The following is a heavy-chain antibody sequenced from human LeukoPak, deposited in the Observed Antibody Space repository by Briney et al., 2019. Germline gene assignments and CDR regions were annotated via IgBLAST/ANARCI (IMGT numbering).Heavy chain of an antibody. D-gene: IGHD6-6*01. Sequence: PGGSLRLSCAASGFTFSSYWMHWVRQAPGKGLVWVTRINSDGSSTSYADSVKGRFTISRDNAKNTLYLQMNSLRAEDTAVYYCAREGHSSSSIGGFDYWGQGTLVTVSS. CDR2: INSDGSST. CDR3: AREGHSSSSIGGFDY. V-gene: IGHV3-74*01. J-gene: IGHJ4*02. CDR1: GFTFSSYW.